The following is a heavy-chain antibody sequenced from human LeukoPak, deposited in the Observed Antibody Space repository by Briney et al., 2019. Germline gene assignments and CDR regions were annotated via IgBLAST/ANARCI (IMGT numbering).Heavy chain of an antibody. CDR3: ARDRLAVVTESNDAFDI. J-gene: IGHJ3*02. CDR1: GFTFSDYY. V-gene: IGHV3-11*05. Sequence: PGGSLRLCCAASGFTFSDYYMSWIRQAPGKGLEWVSYISSSSSYTNYADSVKGRFTISRDNAKNSLYLQMNSLRAEDTAVYYCARDRLAVVTESNDAFDIWGQGTMVTVSS. D-gene: IGHD2-21*02. CDR2: ISSSSSYT.